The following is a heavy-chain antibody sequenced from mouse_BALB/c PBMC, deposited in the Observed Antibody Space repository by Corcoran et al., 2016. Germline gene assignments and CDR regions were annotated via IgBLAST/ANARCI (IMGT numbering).Heavy chain of an antibody. CDR1: GYTFTSYV. CDR3: ASGSSGYLYYYALDY. D-gene: IGHD3-1*01. Sequence: EVQLQQSGPELVKPGASVKMSCKASGYTFTSYVMHWLKQKPGQGLEWIGYINPYNDGTKYNEKFKGKATLTSDKSSSTAYMELSSLTSEDSAVYYCASGSSGYLYYYALDYWGQGTSVTVSS. V-gene: IGHV1S136*01. CDR2: INPYNDGT. J-gene: IGHJ4*01.